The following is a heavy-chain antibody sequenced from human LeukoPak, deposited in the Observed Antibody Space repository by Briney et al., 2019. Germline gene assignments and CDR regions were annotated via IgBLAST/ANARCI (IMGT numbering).Heavy chain of an antibody. CDR1: GFTFSSYS. CDR3: ARSVVVPAAIAYYYYGMDV. D-gene: IGHD2-2*02. J-gene: IGHJ6*02. Sequence: GGSLRLSCAASGFTFSSYSMNWVRQAPGKGLEWVSSISSSSSYIYYADSVKGRFTISRDNAKNSLYLQMNSLRAEDTAVYYCARSVVVPAAIAYYYYGMDVWGQGTTVTVSS. V-gene: IGHV3-21*01. CDR2: ISSSSSYI.